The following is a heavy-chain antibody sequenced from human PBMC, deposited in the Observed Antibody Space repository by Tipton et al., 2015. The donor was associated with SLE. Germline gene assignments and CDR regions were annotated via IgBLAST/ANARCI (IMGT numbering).Heavy chain of an antibody. Sequence: GLVKPSETLSLTCAVYGGSFSGYYWNWIRQPPGKGLEWIGEINHSGSTNYNPSLKSRVTISLDRFNNQFTPKMTSVTAADTAVYYCANQNWNYYFWGQGNLVTVSS. CDR1: GGSFSGYY. CDR3: ANQNWNYYF. J-gene: IGHJ4*02. D-gene: IGHD1-7*01. CDR2: INHSGST. V-gene: IGHV4-34*01.